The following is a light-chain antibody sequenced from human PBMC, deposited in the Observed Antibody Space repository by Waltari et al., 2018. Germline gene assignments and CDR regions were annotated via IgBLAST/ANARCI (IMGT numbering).Light chain of an antibody. CDR1: ETIYNF. J-gene: IGKJ1*01. CDR3: QQYFNWPLT. Sequence: IVMTQSPGTLSVSPGQRASLSCRASETIYNFLAWYQQKPGQSPRHLIHGISTRAAGVPARFTGSGSGADFTLTIDSLQSDDFALYFCQQYFNWPLTFGQGTKVENK. CDR2: GIS. V-gene: IGKV3-15*01.